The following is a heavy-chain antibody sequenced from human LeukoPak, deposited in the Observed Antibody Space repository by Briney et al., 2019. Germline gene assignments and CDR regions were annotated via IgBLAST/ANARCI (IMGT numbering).Heavy chain of an antibody. Sequence: KPSETVPHIRTVSGGSISSYYWSWIRQPPGEGLEWIGFIYYGASTNQNPSLKSRVTMSVDTSKNQFFLRLSSVTAADTAVYYCASSSSMVKQTSDYWGQGTLVTVSS. J-gene: IGHJ4*02. CDR1: GGSISSYY. CDR2: IYYGAST. V-gene: IGHV4-59*08. D-gene: IGHD5-18*01. CDR3: ASSSSMVKQTSDY.